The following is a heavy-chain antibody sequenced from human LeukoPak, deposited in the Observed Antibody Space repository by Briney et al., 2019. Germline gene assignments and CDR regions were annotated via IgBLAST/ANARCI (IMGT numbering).Heavy chain of an antibody. J-gene: IGHJ6*04. CDR1: GFTLSSSW. CDR2: IKEDGSEK. Sequence: GGSLRLSCAVSGFTLSSSWMTWVRQAPGKGLEWVATIKEDGSEKYYVDSVKGRFTISRDNAKNSLYLQMNSLRAEDTAVHFCARDRISSWGKGTTVTVSS. D-gene: IGHD3-10*01. V-gene: IGHV3-7*01. CDR3: ARDRISS.